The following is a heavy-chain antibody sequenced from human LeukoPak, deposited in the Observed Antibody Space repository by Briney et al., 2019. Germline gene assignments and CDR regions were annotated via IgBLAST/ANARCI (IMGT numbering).Heavy chain of an antibody. CDR3: ARDPWVDGSGWGWAFDI. Sequence: PSETLSLTCAVSGYSISSSYYWSWIRQPAGKGLEWIGRIYTSGSTNYNPSLKSRVTMSVDTSKNQFSLKLSSVTAADTAVYYCARDPWVDGSGWGWAFDIWGQGTMVTVSS. J-gene: IGHJ3*02. D-gene: IGHD6-19*01. V-gene: IGHV4-4*07. CDR2: IYTSGST. CDR1: GYSISSSYY.